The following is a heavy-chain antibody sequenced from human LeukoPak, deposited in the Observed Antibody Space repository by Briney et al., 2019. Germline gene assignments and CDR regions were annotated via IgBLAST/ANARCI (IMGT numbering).Heavy chain of an antibody. V-gene: IGHV1-8*01. J-gene: IGHJ4*02. CDR3: ARESPLVGAVDY. CDR2: MNPNSGNT. CDR1: GYTFTSYD. Sequence: EASVKVSCTASGYTFTSYDINWVRQATGQGLEWMGWMNPNSGNTGYAQKFQGRVTMTRNTSISTAYMELSSLRSEDTAVYYCARESPLVGAVDYWGQGTLVTVSS. D-gene: IGHD1-26*01.